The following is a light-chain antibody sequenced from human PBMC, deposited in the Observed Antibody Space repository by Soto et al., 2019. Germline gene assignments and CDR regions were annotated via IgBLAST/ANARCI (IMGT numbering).Light chain of an antibody. Sequence: QSVLTQPASVSGSPGQSSTISCTGTSSDVGGYNYVSWYQQHPGKAPKLRIYDVSNRPSGVSNRFSGSKSGNTASLTSSGLQSEDEADYYCSSYTSSSTWVFGGGTKVTVL. CDR1: SSDVGGYNY. CDR3: SSYTSSSTWV. CDR2: DVS. J-gene: IGLJ3*02. V-gene: IGLV2-14*01.